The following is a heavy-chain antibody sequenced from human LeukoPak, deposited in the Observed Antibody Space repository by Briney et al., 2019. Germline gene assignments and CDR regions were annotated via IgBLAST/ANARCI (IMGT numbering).Heavy chain of an antibody. Sequence: ASVKVSCKASGYTFTSHYIHWVRQAPGQGLEWMGIINPSGGSTNYAQKFQGRVSMTSDASTSTVYMELSSLRSEDTALYYCARVDVVGAPPPFFDYWGQGTLVTVSS. CDR2: INPSGGST. J-gene: IGHJ4*02. V-gene: IGHV1-46*01. CDR3: ARVDVVGAPPPFFDY. D-gene: IGHD1-26*01. CDR1: GYTFTSHY.